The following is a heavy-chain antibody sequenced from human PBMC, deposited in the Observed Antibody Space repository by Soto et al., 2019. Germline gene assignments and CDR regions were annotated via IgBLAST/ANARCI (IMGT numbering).Heavy chain of an antibody. CDR3: ARVPDR. Sequence: PSETLSLTCIVSGGSISWSTYHWGWVRQPPGKGLEWIGSVYYTGTTYYNPSLESRVAISVDTSKNQFSLRLSSVSAADTAVYYCARVPDRWGQGTLVTVSS. D-gene: IGHD2-2*01. CDR1: GGSISWSTYH. J-gene: IGHJ5*02. V-gene: IGHV4-39*07. CDR2: VYYTGTT.